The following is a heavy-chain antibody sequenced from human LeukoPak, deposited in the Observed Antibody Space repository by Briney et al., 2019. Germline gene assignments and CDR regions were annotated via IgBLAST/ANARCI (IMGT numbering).Heavy chain of an antibody. CDR3: AEDLDSSTSDY. Sequence: PGRSLRLSCAASGFTFSSYGMHWVRQAPGKGLEWVAVISYDGSNKYYADSVKGRFTISRDNSKNTLYLQMNSLRAEDTAVYYCAEDLDSSTSDYWGQGTLVTVSS. V-gene: IGHV3-30*18. CDR1: GFTFSSYG. J-gene: IGHJ4*02. D-gene: IGHD6-13*01. CDR2: ISYDGSNK.